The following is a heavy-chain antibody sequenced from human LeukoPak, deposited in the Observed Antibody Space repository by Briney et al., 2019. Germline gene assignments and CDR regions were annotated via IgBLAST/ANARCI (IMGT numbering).Heavy chain of an antibody. Sequence: SVKVSCKASGGTFSNYAISWVRQAPGQGLEWMGRIIPILGIANYAQKFQGRVTITADKSTSTAYMELSSLRSEDTAVYYCARDLGRKAAAFDYWGQGTLVTVSS. CDR2: IIPILGIA. D-gene: IGHD6-13*01. CDR1: GGTFSNYA. V-gene: IGHV1-69*04. CDR3: ARDLGRKAAAFDY. J-gene: IGHJ4*02.